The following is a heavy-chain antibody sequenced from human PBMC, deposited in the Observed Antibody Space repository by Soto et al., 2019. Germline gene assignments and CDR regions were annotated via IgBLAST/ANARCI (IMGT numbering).Heavy chain of an antibody. CDR3: AGSVSSSQLYFDY. J-gene: IGHJ4*02. Sequence: GGSLRLSCAASGFTFSDYYMSWIRQAPGKGLEWVSYISSSSSYTNYADSVKGRFTISRDNAKNSLYLQMNSLRAEDTAVYYWAGSVSSSQLYFDYWGQGTLVTVSS. CDR2: ISSSSSYT. V-gene: IGHV3-11*06. CDR1: GFTFSDYY. D-gene: IGHD6-6*01.